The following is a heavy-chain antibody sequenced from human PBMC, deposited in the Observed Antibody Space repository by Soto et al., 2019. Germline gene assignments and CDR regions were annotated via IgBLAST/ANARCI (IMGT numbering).Heavy chain of an antibody. CDR3: ASGGAGSGPFTWELPDH. CDR2: ITPFRGDV. CDR1: GNTFTYRY. J-gene: IGHJ4*02. V-gene: IGHV1-45*02. Sequence: QMQLVQSGAEVKKTGSSVTVSCKALGNTFTYRYLHWVRQAPGQALEWMGWITPFRGDVHYAKKCQERVTITRDRSINTAYMQLSSLRSEDTAMYFCASGGAGSGPFTWELPDHWGQGTLVTVSS. D-gene: IGHD1-26*01.